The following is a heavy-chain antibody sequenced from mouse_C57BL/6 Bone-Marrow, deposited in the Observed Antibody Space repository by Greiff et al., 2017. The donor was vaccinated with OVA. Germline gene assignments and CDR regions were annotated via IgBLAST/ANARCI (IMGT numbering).Heavy chain of an antibody. CDR2: ISSGGDYI. Sequence: EVKLVESGEGLVKPGGSLKLSCAASGFTFSSYAMSWVRQTPEQRLEWVAYISSGGDYIYYADTVKGRFTISRDNARNTLYLQMSSLKSEDTAMYYCTRGSNYVDYFDYWGQGTTLTVSS. J-gene: IGHJ2*01. CDR3: TRGSNYVDYFDY. D-gene: IGHD2-5*01. CDR1: GFTFSSYA. V-gene: IGHV5-9-1*02.